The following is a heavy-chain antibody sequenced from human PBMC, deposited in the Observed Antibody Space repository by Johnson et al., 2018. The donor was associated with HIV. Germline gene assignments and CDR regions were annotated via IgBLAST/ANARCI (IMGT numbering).Heavy chain of an antibody. CDR3: AKDRAVNFWSGGGAFDV. CDR1: GFTFSSYA. J-gene: IGHJ3*01. D-gene: IGHD3-3*01. Sequence: VQLVESGGGLVQPGGSLRLSCAASGFTFSSYAMSWVRQAPGKGLEWLSYISSSGSLTYYADSVKGRFTISRDNSKNTLYLQMKSLRAEDTAVYYCAKDRAVNFWSGGGAFDVWGQVTVVTVSS. V-gene: IGHV3-23*04. CDR2: ISSSGSLT.